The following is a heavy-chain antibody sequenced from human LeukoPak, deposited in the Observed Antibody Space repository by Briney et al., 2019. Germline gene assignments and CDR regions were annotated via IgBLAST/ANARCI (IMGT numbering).Heavy chain of an antibody. CDR3: ARPAPGDWFDP. CDR2: ISAYNGNT. V-gene: IGHV1-18*01. D-gene: IGHD4-17*01. CDR1: GYTFTTYG. Sequence: ASVRVSCTASGYTFTTYGTSWVRQAPGQGLEWMGWISAYNGNTNYAQKLQGRVTMTTDTSTSTAYMELRSLRSDDTAVYYCARPAPGDWFDPWGQGTLVTVSS. J-gene: IGHJ5*02.